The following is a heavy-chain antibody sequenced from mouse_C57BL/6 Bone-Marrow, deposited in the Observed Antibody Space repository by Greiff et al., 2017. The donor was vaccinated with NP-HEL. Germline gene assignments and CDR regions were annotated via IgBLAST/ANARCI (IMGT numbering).Heavy chain of an antibody. Sequence: EVKVVESGGDLVKPGGSLKLSCAASGFTFSSYGMSWVRQTPDKRLEWVATISSGGSYTYYPDNVKGRFTISRDNAKNNLYLQMSHLKSEDTAMYYCARGGYYGDGYAMDYWGQGTSVTVSS. CDR2: ISSGGSYT. V-gene: IGHV5-4*03. J-gene: IGHJ4*01. CDR3: ARGGYYGDGYAMDY. D-gene: IGHD2-1*01. CDR1: GFTFSSYG.